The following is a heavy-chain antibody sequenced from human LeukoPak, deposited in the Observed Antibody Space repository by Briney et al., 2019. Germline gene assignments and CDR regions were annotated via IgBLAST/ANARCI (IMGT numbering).Heavy chain of an antibody. CDR2: ISAYNGNT. V-gene: IGHV1-18*04. CDR3: GSDLPKVTQPYYFFGMDV. J-gene: IGHJ6*02. D-gene: IGHD4-23*01. CDR1: GYIFTIYN. Sequence: AASVKVSCKASGYIFTIYNMHWVRQAPGQGLEWMGWISAYNGNTNYAQKLQGRVTMTTDTSTSTAYMELRSLRSDDTAVYYCGSDLPKVTQPYYFFGMDVWGQGTTVTVSS.